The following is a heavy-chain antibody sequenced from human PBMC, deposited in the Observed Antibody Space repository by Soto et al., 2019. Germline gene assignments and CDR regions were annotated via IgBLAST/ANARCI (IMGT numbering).Heavy chain of an antibody. CDR2: IVPMSGGP. J-gene: IGHJ6*02. V-gene: IGHV1-69*01. CDR1: GDTFINYS. CDR3: ARVGIGLIPADLGGGYHFEGLDV. D-gene: IGHD2-2*01. Sequence: QVQLVQSAAEVKKPGSSVKISCKASGDTFINYSFSWMRQAPGQGLEWMGGIVPMSGGPNSAEKFHDRLTITADQSTGTVTMQLSRLTSDDTAVYYCARVGIGLIPADLGGGYHFEGLDVWGQGTNVTVS.